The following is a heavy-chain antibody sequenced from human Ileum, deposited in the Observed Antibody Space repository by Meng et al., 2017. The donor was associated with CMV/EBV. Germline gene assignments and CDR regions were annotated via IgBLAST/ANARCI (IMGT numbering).Heavy chain of an antibody. CDR1: GGSLGGGYY. J-gene: IGHJ4*02. Sequence: QGLLQEAAPGLVKPSQTLSLTCTVSGGSLGGGYYWNWIRQPAGKGLEWIGRIYTSGSTNYNPSLKSRFTISVDTSKNQFSLNLTSVTAADTAVHYCARDSAWLIDQWGQGTLVTVSS. D-gene: IGHD6-19*01. CDR2: IYTSGST. CDR3: ARDSAWLIDQ. V-gene: IGHV4-61*02.